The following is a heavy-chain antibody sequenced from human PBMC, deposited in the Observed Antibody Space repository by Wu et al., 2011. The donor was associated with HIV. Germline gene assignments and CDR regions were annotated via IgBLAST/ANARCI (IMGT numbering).Heavy chain of an antibody. CDR1: GYTFTSYA. J-gene: IGHJ1*01. Sequence: QVQLVQSGAEVKKPGASVKVSCKASGYTFTSYAMHWVRQAPGQRLEWMGWSNAGNGNTKYSQEFQGRVTITRDTSASTAYMELSSLRSEDMAVYYCAETGDTSDWQLYKNXPSPGTGCGFLYAPGLRVSTRPWLELFQH. CDR2: SNAGNGNT. D-gene: IGHD7-27*01. CDR3: AETGDTSDWQLYKNXPSPGTGCGFLYAPGLRVSTRPWLELFQH. V-gene: IGHV1-3*02.